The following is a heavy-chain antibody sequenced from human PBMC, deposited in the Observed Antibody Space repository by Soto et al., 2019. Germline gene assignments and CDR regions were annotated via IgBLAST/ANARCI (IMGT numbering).Heavy chain of an antibody. CDR2: ISAYNGNT. CDR1: GYTFSSYG. J-gene: IGHJ5*02. V-gene: IGHV1-18*01. D-gene: IGHD3-3*01. CDR3: ARGADFWSGYRWFDP. Sequence: ASVNVSCKASGYTFSSYGISWVRQAPGQGLEWMGWISAYNGNTKDAQNLQGRVTLTTDTSTSTAYMELRSLRYDDTAVYFCARGADFWSGYRWFDPWGQGTLVTVSS.